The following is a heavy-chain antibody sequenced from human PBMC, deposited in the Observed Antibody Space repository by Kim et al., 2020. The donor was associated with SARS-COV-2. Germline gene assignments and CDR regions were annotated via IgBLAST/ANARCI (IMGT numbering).Heavy chain of an antibody. Sequence: SETLSLTCTVSGGSISSSSYYWGRIRPPPGKGLEWVGRIYSRGSSYYNPFRNSLVTILEDTTKELFLLMTSLVTAEDTADYYCAGEDYGNNWCDRWG. CDR3: AGEDYGNNWCDR. J-gene: IGHJ5*02. D-gene: IGHD4-17*01. CDR1: GGSISSSSYY. CDR2: IYSRGSS. V-gene: IGHV4-39*01.